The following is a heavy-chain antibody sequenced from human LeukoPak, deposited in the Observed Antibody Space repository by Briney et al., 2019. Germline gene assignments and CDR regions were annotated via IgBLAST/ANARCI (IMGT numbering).Heavy chain of an antibody. CDR1: GFTFSSYG. Sequence: GGSLRLSCAASGFTFSSYGMHWVRQAPGKGLEWVAFIRYDGSNKYYADSVKGRFTISRDNSKNTLYLQMNSLRAEDTAVYYSAKDLTAHVVVPAAILFDYWGQGTLVTVSS. D-gene: IGHD2-2*02. V-gene: IGHV3-30*02. CDR3: AKDLTAHVVVPAAILFDY. J-gene: IGHJ4*02. CDR2: IRYDGSNK.